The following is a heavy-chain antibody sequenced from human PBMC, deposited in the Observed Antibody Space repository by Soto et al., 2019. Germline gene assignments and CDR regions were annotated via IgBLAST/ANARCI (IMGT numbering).Heavy chain of an antibody. CDR1: GGSISSSSYY. D-gene: IGHD6-19*01. CDR2: IYYSGST. Sequence: SETLSLTCTVSGGSISSSSYYWGWIRQPPGKGLEWIGSIYYSGSTYYDPSLKSRVTISVDTSKNQFSLKLSSVTAADTAVYYCARPNSSGWQFDYWGQGTLVTVSS. CDR3: ARPNSSGWQFDY. J-gene: IGHJ4*02. V-gene: IGHV4-39*01.